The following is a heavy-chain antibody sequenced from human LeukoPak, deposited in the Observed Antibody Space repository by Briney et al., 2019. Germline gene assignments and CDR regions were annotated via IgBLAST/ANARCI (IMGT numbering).Heavy chain of an antibody. D-gene: IGHD1-1*01. CDR1: GGSFSGYY. Sequence: PSETLSLTCAVYGGSFSGYYWSWIRQPPGKGLEWIGQINHSGSTKYNPSLKSRVTLSVDTSKNQFSLKLNSVTAADTAVYYCARYVPVKTGTTRASFDYWGQGALVTVSS. CDR2: INHSGST. V-gene: IGHV4-34*01. J-gene: IGHJ4*02. CDR3: ARYVPVKTGTTRASFDY.